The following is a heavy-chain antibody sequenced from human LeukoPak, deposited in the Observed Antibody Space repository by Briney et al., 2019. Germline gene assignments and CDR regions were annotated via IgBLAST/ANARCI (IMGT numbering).Heavy chain of an antibody. CDR3: ARGATGVLRYFDWLFEHDY. V-gene: IGHV1-18*01. CDR1: GYTFTSYG. J-gene: IGHJ4*02. Sequence: GASVNVSCKASGYTFTSYGISWVRQAPGQGLEWMGWISAYNGNTNYAQKLQGRVTMTTDTSTSTAYMELRSLRSDDTAVYYCARGATGVLRYFDWLFEHDYWGQGTLVTVSP. CDR2: ISAYNGNT. D-gene: IGHD3-9*01.